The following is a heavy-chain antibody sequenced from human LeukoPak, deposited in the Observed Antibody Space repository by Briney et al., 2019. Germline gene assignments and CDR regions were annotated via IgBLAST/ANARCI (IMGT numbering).Heavy chain of an antibody. Sequence: PGGSLRLSCAASGFTFSSYAMSWVRQAPGKGLEWVGRIKSKTDGGTTDYAAPVKGRFTISRDDSKNTLYLQMNSLKTEDTAVYYCTTPTDSDVLRYFDWLLPFDYWGQGTLVTVSS. CDR1: GFTFSSYA. J-gene: IGHJ4*02. CDR3: TTPTDSDVLRYFDWLLPFDY. D-gene: IGHD3-9*01. CDR2: IKSKTDGGTT. V-gene: IGHV3-15*01.